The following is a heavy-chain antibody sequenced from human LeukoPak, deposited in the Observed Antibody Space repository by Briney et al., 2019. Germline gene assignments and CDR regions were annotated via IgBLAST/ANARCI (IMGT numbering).Heavy chain of an antibody. CDR2: INPSDGAT. V-gene: IGHV1-46*01. CDR1: GYTFTMYY. D-gene: IGHD3-10*01. J-gene: IGHJ6*03. CDR3: ARERRGGRSGNLGVLFASYYTYYYMDV. Sequence: GASVKVSCKASGYTFTMYYIHWVRQAPGQGLEWMGMINPSDGATTYAQRFQGRVTMTRDMSTTTVYMDLRSLRSENTAVYVCARERRGGRSGNLGVLFASYYTYYYMDVWGRGTTVTVSS.